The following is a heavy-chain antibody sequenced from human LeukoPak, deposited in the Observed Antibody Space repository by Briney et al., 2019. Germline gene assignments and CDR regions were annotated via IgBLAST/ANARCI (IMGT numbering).Heavy chain of an antibody. V-gene: IGHV4-4*09. CDR1: GGSISSYY. D-gene: IGHD3-22*01. CDR3: ARGYYDSSGYYPFDY. Sequence: SETLSLTCTVSGGSISSYYWSWIRQPPGKGLEWIGYIYTSGSTNYNPSLKSRVTISVDTSKNQFSLKLSSVTAADTAVYYCARGYYDSSGYYPFDYWGQGTLVTVSS. CDR2: IYTSGST. J-gene: IGHJ4*02.